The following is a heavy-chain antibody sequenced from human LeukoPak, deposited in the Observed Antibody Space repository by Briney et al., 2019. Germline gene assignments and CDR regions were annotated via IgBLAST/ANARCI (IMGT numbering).Heavy chain of an antibody. CDR2: IYHSGST. D-gene: IGHD6-13*01. CDR3: AREPPINQYSSSWYWFDP. J-gene: IGHJ5*02. V-gene: IGHV4-38-2*02. Sequence: SETLSLTCTVSGGSISSYYWSWLRQPPGKGLEWIGSIYHSGSTYYNPSLKSRVTISVDTSKNQFSLKLSSVTAADTAVYYCAREPPINQYSSSWYWFDPWGQGTLVTVSS. CDR1: GGSISSYY.